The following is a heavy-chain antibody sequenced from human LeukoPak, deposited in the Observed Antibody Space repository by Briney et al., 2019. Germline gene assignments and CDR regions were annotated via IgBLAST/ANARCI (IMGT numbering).Heavy chain of an antibody. CDR2: ISSSGSTI. CDR3: ARDFPADIVLMVYGFDY. J-gene: IGHJ4*02. Sequence: GGSLRLPCAASGFTFSDYYMSWIRQAPGKGLEWVSYISSSGSTIYYADSVKGRFTISRDNAKNSLYLQMNSLRAEDTAVYYCARDFPADIVLMVYGFDYWGQGTLVTVSS. CDR1: GFTFSDYY. V-gene: IGHV3-11*04. D-gene: IGHD2-8*01.